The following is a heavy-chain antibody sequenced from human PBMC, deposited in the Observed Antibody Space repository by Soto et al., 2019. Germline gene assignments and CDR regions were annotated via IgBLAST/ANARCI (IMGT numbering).Heavy chain of an antibody. CDR1: GVPFSSYW. CDR3: ARDSNQGEPMYGMDV. V-gene: IGHV3-7*01. Sequence: PGGSLTLSCAASGVPFSSYWMSWVSQEPGMGLEWVANIKQDGSEKYYVDSVKGRFTISRDNAKNSLYLQMNSLRAEDTAVYYCARDSNQGEPMYGMDVWGQGTTVSV. J-gene: IGHJ6*02. D-gene: IGHD3-16*01. CDR2: IKQDGSEK.